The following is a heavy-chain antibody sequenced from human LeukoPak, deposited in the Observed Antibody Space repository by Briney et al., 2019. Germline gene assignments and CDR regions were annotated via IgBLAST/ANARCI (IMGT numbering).Heavy chain of an antibody. V-gene: IGHV3-30*03. Sequence: QTGRSLRLSCAASGFTFSSYGMHWVRQAPGKGLEWVAVISYDGSNKYYADSVKGRFTISRDNAKNTVYLEMNSLSVEDTATYYCIRDFRSADLWGQGTLVTVTS. J-gene: IGHJ5*02. CDR3: IRDFRSADL. CDR1: GFTFSSYG. CDR2: ISYDGSNK.